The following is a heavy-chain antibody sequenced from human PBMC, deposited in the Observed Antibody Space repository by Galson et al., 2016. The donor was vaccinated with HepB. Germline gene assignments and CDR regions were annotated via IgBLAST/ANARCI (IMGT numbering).Heavy chain of an antibody. D-gene: IGHD1-26*01. J-gene: IGHJ3*02. Sequence: SLRLSCAASGFTFSTYGMNWVRQAPGKGLDWVSYISSGGSNRYYADSVKGRFTISRDNAKNTLYLQMNSLRAEDTAVYYCAKTSGSDYFNAFDIWGQGTMVTVSS. CDR1: GFTFSTYG. CDR2: ISSGGSNR. V-gene: IGHV3-48*04. CDR3: AKTSGSDYFNAFDI.